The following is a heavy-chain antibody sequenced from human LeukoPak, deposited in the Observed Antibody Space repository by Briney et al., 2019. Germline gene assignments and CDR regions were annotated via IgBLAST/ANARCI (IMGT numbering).Heavy chain of an antibody. V-gene: IGHV4-59*01. CDR2: IYYSGST. D-gene: IGHD6-13*01. J-gene: IGHJ5*01. CDR3: ARGQGSTWTGWFDP. Sequence: SETLSLTCTVSGDSISSYYWSWIRQPPGKGLEWIGYIYYSGSTEYNPSLKSRVTILVDTSKNRFSLKLSSVTAADTAVYFCARGQGSTWTGWFDPWGQGTLVTVSS. CDR1: GDSISSYY.